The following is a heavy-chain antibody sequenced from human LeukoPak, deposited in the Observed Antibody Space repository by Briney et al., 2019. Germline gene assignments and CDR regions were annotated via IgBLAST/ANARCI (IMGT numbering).Heavy chain of an antibody. Sequence: GASVKVSCKASGYIFTGYYMHWVRQAPGQGLEWMGWINPNSGGTNYAQKFQGRVIMTRDTSISTAYMELSRLRSDDTAVYYCARDPYGGYDHFDYWGQGTLVTVSS. V-gene: IGHV1-2*02. D-gene: IGHD4-17*01. CDR1: GYIFTGYY. CDR2: INPNSGGT. CDR3: ARDPYGGYDHFDY. J-gene: IGHJ4*02.